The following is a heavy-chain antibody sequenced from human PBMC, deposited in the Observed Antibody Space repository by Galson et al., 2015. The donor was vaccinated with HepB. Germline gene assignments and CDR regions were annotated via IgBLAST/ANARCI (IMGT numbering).Heavy chain of an antibody. D-gene: IGHD1-26*01. CDR3: ARALVGAPSYYFDY. CDR2: ISSSSSTI. CDR1: GFTFSSYS. Sequence: SLRLSCAASGFTFSSYSMNWVRQAPGKGLEWVSYISSSSSTIYYADSVKGRFTISRDNAKNSLYLQMNSLRDEDTAVYYCARALVGAPSYYFDYWGQGTLVTVS. J-gene: IGHJ4*02. V-gene: IGHV3-48*02.